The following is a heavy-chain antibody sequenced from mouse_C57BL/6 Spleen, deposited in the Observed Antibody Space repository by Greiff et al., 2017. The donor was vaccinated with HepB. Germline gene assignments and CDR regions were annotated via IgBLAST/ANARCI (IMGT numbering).Heavy chain of an antibody. J-gene: IGHJ4*01. Sequence: VQLQQSGAELVRSGTSVKVSCKASGYAFTYFLIEWVKQRPGQGLEWIGVSNPGSGGTNYNEKFKGKATLTADKSCSTAYMRLSSLASEGSAVYFGARDELGRGGMDHWGEGTSVTDST. CDR3: ARDELGRGGMDH. CDR2: SNPGSGGT. CDR1: GYAFTYFL. V-gene: IGHV1-54*01. D-gene: IGHD4-1*01.